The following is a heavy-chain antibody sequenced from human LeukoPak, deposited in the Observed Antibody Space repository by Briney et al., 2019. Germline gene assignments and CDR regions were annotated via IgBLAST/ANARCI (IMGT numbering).Heavy chain of an antibody. D-gene: IGHD4-23*01. CDR3: AITRRLRGQIDY. Sequence: GGSLRLSCAASGFTFSSYSMNWARQAPGKGLEWVSSISSSSSYIYYADSVKGRFTFSRDNAKNSLYLQMNPLRAEHSTVYYCAITRRLRGQIDYWGQGTLVSVSS. CDR1: GFTFSSYS. J-gene: IGHJ4*02. V-gene: IGHV3-21*06. CDR2: ISSSSSYI.